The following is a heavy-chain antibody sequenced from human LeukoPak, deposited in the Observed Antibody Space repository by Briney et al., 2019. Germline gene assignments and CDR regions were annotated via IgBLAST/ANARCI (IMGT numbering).Heavy chain of an antibody. V-gene: IGHV4-61*02. CDR1: GGSISSGSYY. CDR2: IYTSGST. Sequence: PSETLSLTCSVSGGSISSGSYYWSWIRQPAGKGLEWIGRIYTSGSTNYNPSLKSRVTISVDTSKNQFSLKLSSVTAADTAVYYCAREDIVVVPAAIAEYFQHWGQGTLVTVSS. CDR3: AREDIVVVPAAIAEYFQH. D-gene: IGHD2-2*01. J-gene: IGHJ1*01.